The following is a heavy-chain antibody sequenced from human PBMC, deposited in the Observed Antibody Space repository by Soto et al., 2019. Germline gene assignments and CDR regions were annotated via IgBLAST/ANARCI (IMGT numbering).Heavy chain of an antibody. Sequence: GASVKVSCKASGYTFTGYYMHWVRQAPGQGLEWMGWINPNSGGTNYAQKFQGRVTMTRDTSISTAYMELSRLRSDDTAVYYRARGETTYHYYYGMDVWGQGTTVTVSS. CDR2: INPNSGGT. J-gene: IGHJ6*02. CDR3: ARGETTYHYYYGMDV. D-gene: IGHD4-17*01. V-gene: IGHV1-2*02. CDR1: GYTFTGYY.